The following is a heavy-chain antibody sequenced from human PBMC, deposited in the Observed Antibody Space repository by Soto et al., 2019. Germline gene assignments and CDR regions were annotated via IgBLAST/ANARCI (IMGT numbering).Heavy chain of an antibody. Sequence: SETLSLTCAVSGGSITSSSYYWGWIRQAPGRGLEWIGTIYYRGSTYYNPSLESRVSISADTSKNQLSLNLRSVTAADTGVYYCASPAGADFTFDYWGQGILVTVSS. CDR2: IYYRGST. V-gene: IGHV4-39*01. J-gene: IGHJ4*02. CDR1: GGSITSSSYY. CDR3: ASPAGADFTFDY.